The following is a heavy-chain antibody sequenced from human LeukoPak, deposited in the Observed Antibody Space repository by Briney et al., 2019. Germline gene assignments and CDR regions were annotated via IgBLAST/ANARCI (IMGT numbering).Heavy chain of an antibody. CDR1: GYTFTGYY. CDR2: INPNSGDT. J-gene: IGHJ3*01. D-gene: IGHD3-22*01. CDR3: ARTLVVINDAFDV. V-gene: IGHV1-2*02. Sequence: ASVKVSCKTSGYTFTGYYIHWVRQAPGQGLEWMGWINPNSGDTNYAQKFQGRVSMTGDTSISTAYMELSRLRSDDTAGYYCARTLVVINDAFDVWGQGTMVTVSS.